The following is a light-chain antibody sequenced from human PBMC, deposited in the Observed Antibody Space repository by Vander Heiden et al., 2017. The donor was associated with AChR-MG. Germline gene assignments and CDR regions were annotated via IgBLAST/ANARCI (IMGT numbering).Light chain of an antibody. CDR2: DAS. CDR3: QQYDDLPLT. Sequence: DIQMTQSPSSLSASVGDRVTITCQSSQDIGSHLGWYQMKPGKAPKLLIYDASILETGVPSRFSGSGSGTDFTFTISSLQSEDIATYFCQQYDDLPLTFGGGTKVEI. CDR1: QDIGSH. V-gene: IGKV1-33*01. J-gene: IGKJ4*01.